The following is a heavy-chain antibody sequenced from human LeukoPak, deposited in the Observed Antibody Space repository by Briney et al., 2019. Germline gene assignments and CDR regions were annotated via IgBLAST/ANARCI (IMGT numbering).Heavy chain of an antibody. CDR1: GGSFSGYY. V-gene: IGHV4-34*01. CDR3: ARDDIVATSDAFDI. J-gene: IGHJ3*02. D-gene: IGHD5-12*01. Sequence: PSETLSLTCAVYGGSFSGYYWSWLRQPPGKGLEWIGEINHSGSTNYNPSLKSRVTISVDTSKNQFSLKLSSVTAADTAVYYCARDDIVATSDAFDIWGQGTMVTVSS. CDR2: INHSGST.